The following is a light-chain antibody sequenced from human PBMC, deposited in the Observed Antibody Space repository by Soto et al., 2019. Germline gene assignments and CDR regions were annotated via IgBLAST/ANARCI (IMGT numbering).Light chain of an antibody. CDR1: SSNIGAGYD. V-gene: IGLV1-40*01. CDR3: QSYDSSLSEV. J-gene: IGLJ1*01. Sequence: VLTQPPSVSGAPGQKVTISCTGSSSNIGAGYDVHWYQQLPGTAPKLLIYGNSNRPSGVPDRFSGSKSGTSASLAITGLQAEDEADYYCQSYDSSLSEVFGTGTKVTVL. CDR2: GNS.